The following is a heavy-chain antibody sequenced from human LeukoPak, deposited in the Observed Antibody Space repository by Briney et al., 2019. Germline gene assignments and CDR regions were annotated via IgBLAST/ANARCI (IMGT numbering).Heavy chain of an antibody. CDR3: AGERPRRYFDY. Sequence: GGSLRLSCAASGFTFSSYWMSWVRQAPGKGLEWVANIKQDGSEKYYVDSVKGRFTISRDNAKNSLYLQMNSLRAEDTAVYYCAGERPRRYFDYWGQGTLVTVSS. CDR2: IKQDGSEK. CDR1: GFTFSSYW. V-gene: IGHV3-7*01. J-gene: IGHJ4*02.